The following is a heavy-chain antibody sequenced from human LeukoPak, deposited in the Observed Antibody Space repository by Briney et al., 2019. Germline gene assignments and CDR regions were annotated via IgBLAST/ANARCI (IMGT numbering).Heavy chain of an antibody. CDR1: GFPFSSYS. V-gene: IGHV3-48*04. D-gene: IGHD1-26*01. Sequence: GGSLRLSCAASGFPFSSYSMNWVRQAPGKGLEWVSYIRTSSSTIYYADSVKGRFTISRDNAKNSLYLQMNSLRAEDTAVYYCARAPGAQIDYWGQGTLVTVSS. J-gene: IGHJ4*02. CDR3: ARAPGAQIDY. CDR2: IRTSSSTI.